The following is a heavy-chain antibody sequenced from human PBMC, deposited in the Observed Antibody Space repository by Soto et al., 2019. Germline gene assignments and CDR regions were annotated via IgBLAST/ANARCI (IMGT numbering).Heavy chain of an antibody. Sequence: PGGSLRLSCAASGFTFSSYGMHWVRQAPGKGLEWVAVISYDGSNKYYADSVKGRFTISRDNSKNTLYLQMNSLRAEDTAVYYCANEEATTRVADYYYGMDVWGQGTTVTVSS. V-gene: IGHV3-30*18. CDR2: ISYDGSNK. CDR1: GFTFSSYG. J-gene: IGHJ6*02. D-gene: IGHD5-12*01. CDR3: ANEEATTRVADYYYGMDV.